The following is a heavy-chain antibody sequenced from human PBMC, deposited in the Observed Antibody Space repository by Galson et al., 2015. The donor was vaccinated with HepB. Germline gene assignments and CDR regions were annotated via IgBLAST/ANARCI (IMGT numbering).Heavy chain of an antibody. CDR2: ISAYNGNT. V-gene: IGHV1-18*01. CDR1: GYTFTSYG. D-gene: IGHD6-19*01. CDR3: AREAVAGTQRYYYYYMDV. J-gene: IGHJ6*03. Sequence: SVKVSCKASGYTFTSYGISWVRQAPGQGLEWMGWISAYNGNTNYAQKLQGRVTMTTDTSTSTAYMELRSLRSDDTAVYYCAREAVAGTQRYYYYYMDVWGKGTTVTVSS.